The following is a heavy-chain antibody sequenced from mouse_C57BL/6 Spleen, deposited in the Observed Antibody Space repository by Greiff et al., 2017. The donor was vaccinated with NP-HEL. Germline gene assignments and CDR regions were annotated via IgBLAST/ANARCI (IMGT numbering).Heavy chain of an antibody. CDR3: ARLRARTFDV. V-gene: IGHV1-82*01. D-gene: IGHD3-3*01. J-gene: IGHJ1*03. Sequence: VNVVESGPELVKPGASVKISCKASGYAFSSSWMNWVKQRPGKGLEWIGRIYPGDGDTNYNGKFKGKATLTADKSSSTAYMQLSSLTSEDSAVYFCARLRARTFDVWGTGTTVTVSS. CDR1: GYAFSSSW. CDR2: IYPGDGDT.